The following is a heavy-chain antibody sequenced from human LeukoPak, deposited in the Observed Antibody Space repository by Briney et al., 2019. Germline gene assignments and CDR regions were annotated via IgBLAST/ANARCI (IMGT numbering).Heavy chain of an antibody. V-gene: IGHV1-8*01. D-gene: IGHD3-16*01. CDR2: MNPNSGNT. J-gene: IGHJ6*03. CDR3: ARAPVLGNYYYYMDV. Sequence: ASVKVSCKASGYTFTSYDINWARQATGQGLEWMGWMNPNSGNTGYAQKFQGRVTMTRNTSISTAYMELSSLRSEDTAVYHCARAPVLGNYYYYMDVWGKGTTVTVSS. CDR1: GYTFTSYD.